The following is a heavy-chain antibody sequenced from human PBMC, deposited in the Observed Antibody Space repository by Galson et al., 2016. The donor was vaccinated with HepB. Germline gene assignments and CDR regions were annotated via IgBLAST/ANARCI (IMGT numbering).Heavy chain of an antibody. V-gene: IGHV3-7*03. J-gene: IGHJ1*01. CDR1: GFTFSSVW. D-gene: IGHD3-22*01. CDR2: IKPDGSEE. CDR3: ALYYYDSSGFVEYFQQ. Sequence: SLRLSCATSGFTFSSVWMSWVRQAPGKGLEWVANIKPDGSEEYYVDSLKGRFTISRDNAKNALYLPMNSLRAEDTAVYYCALYYYDSSGFVEYFQQWGQGTRVTVSS.